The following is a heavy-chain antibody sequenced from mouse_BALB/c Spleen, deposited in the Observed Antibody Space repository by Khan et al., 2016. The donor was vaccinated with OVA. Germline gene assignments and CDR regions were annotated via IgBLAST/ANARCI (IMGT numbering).Heavy chain of an antibody. V-gene: IGHV14-4*02. CDR3: NAFPYYYGRDWFAY. CDR2: IDPENGVT. CDR1: GFNIKDYN. D-gene: IGHD1-1*01. Sequence: VQRQQSGAELVRSGASVKLSCTASGFNIKDYNMHWVKQRPEQGLEWIGWIDPENGVTEYAPKFQGKATMTADTSSNTAYLQFSSLTSEDTAVLYCNAFPYYYGRDWFAYWGQGTLVTVSA. J-gene: IGHJ3*01.